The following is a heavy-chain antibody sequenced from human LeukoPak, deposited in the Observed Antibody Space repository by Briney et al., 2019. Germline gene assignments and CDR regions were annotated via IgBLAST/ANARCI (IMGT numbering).Heavy chain of an antibody. Sequence: SETLSLTCTVSGGSISSYYWSWIRQPAGKGLEWIGYIYYSGSTNYNPSLKSRVTISVDTSKNQFSLKLSSVTAADTAVYYCARGGGESMVRGVADSWGQGTLVTVSS. CDR3: ARGGGESMVRGVADS. V-gene: IGHV4-59*01. CDR2: IYYSGST. CDR1: GGSISSYY. J-gene: IGHJ4*02. D-gene: IGHD3-10*01.